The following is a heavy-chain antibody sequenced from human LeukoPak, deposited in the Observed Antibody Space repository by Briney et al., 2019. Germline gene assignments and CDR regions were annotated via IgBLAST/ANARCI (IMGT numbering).Heavy chain of an antibody. CDR1: GFTFSSYE. CDR3: ARDSIAAAFGYAFDI. J-gene: IGHJ3*02. CDR2: ISSSGSTI. V-gene: IGHV3-48*03. D-gene: IGHD6-13*01. Sequence: GGSLRLSCAASGFTFSSYEMNWVRQAPGRGLEWVSYISSSGSTIYYADSVKGRFTISRDNAKNSLYLQMNSLRAEDTAVYYCARDSIAAAFGYAFDIWGQGTMVTVSS.